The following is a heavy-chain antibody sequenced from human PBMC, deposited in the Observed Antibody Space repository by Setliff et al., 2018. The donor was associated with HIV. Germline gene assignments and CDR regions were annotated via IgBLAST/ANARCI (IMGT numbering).Heavy chain of an antibody. J-gene: IGHJ6*03. D-gene: IGHD2-15*01. Sequence: HPGGSLRLSCAASGFSFSSYWMSWVRQAPGKGLEWVANIKEDGSEKYYVDAVRGRFTISRDNAKNSLYLQMNSLRAEDTAVYYCARDATRGGDMDVWAKGTTVTV. CDR1: GFSFSSYW. V-gene: IGHV3-7*01. CDR3: ARDATRGGDMDV. CDR2: IKEDGSEK.